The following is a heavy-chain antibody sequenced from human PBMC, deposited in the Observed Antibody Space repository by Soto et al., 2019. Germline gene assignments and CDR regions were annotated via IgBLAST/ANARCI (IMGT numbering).Heavy chain of an antibody. CDR2: IYYSGST. CDR3: ARRTLGIVVVPAASHAFDI. Sequence: QVQLQESGPGLVKPSETLSLTCTVSGGSMSSYYWSWIRQPPGKGLEWIGYIYYSGSTNYNPSLKSRVTISVDTSKNQFSLKLSSVTAADTAVYYCARRTLGIVVVPAASHAFDIWGQGTMVTVSS. V-gene: IGHV4-59*01. D-gene: IGHD2-2*01. J-gene: IGHJ3*02. CDR1: GGSMSSYY.